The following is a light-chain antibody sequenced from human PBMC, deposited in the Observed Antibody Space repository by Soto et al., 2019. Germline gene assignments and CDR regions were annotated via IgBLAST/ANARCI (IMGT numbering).Light chain of an antibody. CDR2: AAS. Sequence: DIQLTQSPSFLSASPGDRVTITCRASQGIRNFLAWYQQSPGRAPKLLIYAASTLQDEVPSRFSGSGSGTEFTLTISSLQPEDFATYYCQQLNTFPITVGQGTRLEIK. CDR3: QQLNTFPIT. CDR1: QGIRNF. V-gene: IGKV1-9*01. J-gene: IGKJ5*01.